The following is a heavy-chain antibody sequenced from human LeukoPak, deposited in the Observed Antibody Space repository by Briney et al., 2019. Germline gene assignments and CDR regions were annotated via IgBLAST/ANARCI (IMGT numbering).Heavy chain of an antibody. CDR3: ARDAGIAEHFDY. D-gene: IGHD6-13*01. J-gene: IGHJ4*02. V-gene: IGHV4-38-2*02. Sequence: NPSETLSLTCSVSHYSISSDCFWGWIRQPPGKGLEWIGSLHHSGSTYYNPSLKSRVTISVDTSKNQFSLKLSSVTAADTAVYYCARDAGIAEHFDYWGQGTLVTVSS. CDR1: HYSISSDCF. CDR2: LHHSGST.